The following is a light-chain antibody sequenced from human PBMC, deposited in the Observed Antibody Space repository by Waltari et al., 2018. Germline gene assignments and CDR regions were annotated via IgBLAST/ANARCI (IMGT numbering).Light chain of an antibody. Sequence: QSVLTQPPSVSAAPGQGVIISCSGSSSNIGNDHVTWYQPVPGTAPKLLIYESKKRPSGIPDRFSAFKAGTSATLAITGLQTGDEADYYCGTWDASLNSGVFGGGTRLTVL. CDR1: SSNIGNDH. CDR3: GTWDASLNSGV. V-gene: IGLV1-51*02. J-gene: IGLJ2*01. CDR2: ESK.